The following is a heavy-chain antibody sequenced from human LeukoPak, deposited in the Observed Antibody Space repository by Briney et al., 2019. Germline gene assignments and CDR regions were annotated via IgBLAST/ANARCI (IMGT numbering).Heavy chain of an antibody. J-gene: IGHJ4*02. V-gene: IGHV3-23*01. CDR3: ARVGSGYTVDY. CDR2: ISGSGGST. D-gene: IGHD3-10*01. Sequence: GGSLRLSCAASGFTFSTYAMSWVRQTPEKGLEWVSAISGSGGSTYYADSVKGRFTVSRDNSKNTLFLQMNSLRVEDTAVYYCARVGSGYTVDYWGQGTLVTVSS. CDR1: GFTFSTYA.